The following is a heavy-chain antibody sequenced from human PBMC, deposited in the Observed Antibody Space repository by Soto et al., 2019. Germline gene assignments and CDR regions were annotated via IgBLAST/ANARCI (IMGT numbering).Heavy chain of an antibody. Sequence: ASVKVSCKASGYTFTSYGISWVRQAPGQGLEWMGWISAYNGNTNYAQKLQGRVTMTTDTSTSTAYMELRSLRSDDTAVYYCAREYCSSTSCYQDWFDPWGQGTLVTSPQ. CDR3: AREYCSSTSCYQDWFDP. D-gene: IGHD2-2*01. V-gene: IGHV1-18*01. J-gene: IGHJ5*02. CDR1: GYTFTSYG. CDR2: ISAYNGNT.